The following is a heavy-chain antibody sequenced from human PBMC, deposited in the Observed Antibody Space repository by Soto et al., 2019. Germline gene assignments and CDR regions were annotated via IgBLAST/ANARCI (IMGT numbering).Heavy chain of an antibody. J-gene: IGHJ4*02. CDR3: AVAVADPTAIGY. V-gene: IGHV3-74*01. D-gene: IGHD6-19*01. CDR2: INSDGSST. CDR1: GFTFSSYW. Sequence: EVQLVESGGGLVQPGGSLRLSCAASGFTFSSYWMHWVRQAPGKGLVWVSRINSDGSSTSYADSVKGRFTISRDNAKNTLYLRMNRLRAEDTAVDYCAVAVADPTAIGYWGQGTLVTVSS.